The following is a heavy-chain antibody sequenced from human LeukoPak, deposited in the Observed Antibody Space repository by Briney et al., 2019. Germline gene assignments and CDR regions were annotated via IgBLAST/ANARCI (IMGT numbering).Heavy chain of an antibody. Sequence: SETLPLTCAVYGGSFSGYYWSWIRQPPGKGLEWIGEINHSGSTNYNPSLKSRVTISVDTSKNQFSLKLSSVTAADTAVYYCARDSGYSSSSQYHRFDPWGQGTVVPVSS. V-gene: IGHV4-34*01. J-gene: IGHJ5*02. CDR3: ARDSGYSSSSQYHRFDP. D-gene: IGHD6-6*01. CDR1: GGSFSGYY. CDR2: INHSGST.